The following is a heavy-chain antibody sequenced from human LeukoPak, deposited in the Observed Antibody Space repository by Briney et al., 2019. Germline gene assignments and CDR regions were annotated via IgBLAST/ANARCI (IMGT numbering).Heavy chain of an antibody. D-gene: IGHD4-23*01. J-gene: IGHJ4*02. CDR1: GYSFTSYW. Sequence: PGESLKISCKGSGYSFTSYWIGWVRQMPGKGLEWMGIFYPGDSDTRYSPSFQGQVTISADKSISTAYLQWSSLKASDTAMYYCARQAGWSLARYYFDYWGQGTLVTVSS. CDR3: ARQAGWSLARYYFDY. V-gene: IGHV5-51*01. CDR2: FYPGDSDT.